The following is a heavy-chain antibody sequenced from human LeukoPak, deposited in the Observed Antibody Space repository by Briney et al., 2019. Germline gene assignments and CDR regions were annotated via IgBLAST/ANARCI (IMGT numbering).Heavy chain of an antibody. CDR3: ARVEEQQLLFDY. J-gene: IGHJ4*02. V-gene: IGHV4-39*07. D-gene: IGHD6-13*01. CDR1: GGSISSSSYY. CDR2: IYYSGST. Sequence: PSETLSLTCTVSGGSISSSSYYWGWIRQPPGKGLEWIGSIYYSGSTYYNPSLKSRVTISVDTSKNQFSLKLSSVTAADTAVYYCARVEEQQLLFDYWGQGTLVTVSS.